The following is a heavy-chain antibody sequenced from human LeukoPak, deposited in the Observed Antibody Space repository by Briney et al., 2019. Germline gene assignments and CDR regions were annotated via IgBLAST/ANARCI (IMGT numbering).Heavy chain of an antibody. CDR2: IKQDGSEK. CDR1: GFTFGSFW. V-gene: IGHV3-7*01. CDR3: TRPSTVTTQYS. Sequence: PGGSLRLSCAASGFTFGSFWMSWVRQAPGKGLEWVANIKQDGSEKYYVDSVKGRFTISRDNAKNSLYLQMNSLRAEDTAVYYCTRPSTVTTQYSWGQGTLVTVSS. D-gene: IGHD4-17*01. J-gene: IGHJ4*02.